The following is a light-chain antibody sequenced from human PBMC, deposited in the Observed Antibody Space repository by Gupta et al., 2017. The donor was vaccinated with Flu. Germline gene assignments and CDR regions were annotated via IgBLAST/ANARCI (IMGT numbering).Light chain of an antibody. CDR3: NSRDTSGDHLVG. V-gene: IGLV3-19*01. J-gene: IGLJ3*02. Sequence: SSELTQDPAVSVALGQTVRITCQGDSLRNFYASWYQQKPGQAPLLVIYGKNNRPSGIPDRFSGSSSGNTASLTITGAQAEDEADYYGNSRDTSGDHLVGFGGGTKLTVL. CDR2: GKN. CDR1: SLRNFY.